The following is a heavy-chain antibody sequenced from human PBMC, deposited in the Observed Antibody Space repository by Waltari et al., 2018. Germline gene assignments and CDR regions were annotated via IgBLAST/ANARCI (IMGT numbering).Heavy chain of an antibody. Sequence: VESGGDLVQPGGSLRLSCAASGFTFSTYWMSWVRQAPGKGLEWVANIKRDGSEKDYVDSVRGQLTISRDNAKNSRSLQMSTVRDEDTGRYYCARDWSGSGRGINYWGQGTLVTVSS. CDR1: GFTFSTYW. CDR2: IKRDGSEK. D-gene: IGHD3-3*01. J-gene: IGHJ4*02. CDR3: ARDWSGSGRGINY. V-gene: IGHV3-7*01.